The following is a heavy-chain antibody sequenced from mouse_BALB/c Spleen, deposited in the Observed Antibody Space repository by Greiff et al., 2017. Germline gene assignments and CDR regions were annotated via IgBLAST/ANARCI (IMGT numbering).Heavy chain of an antibody. CDR3: ARPYGNYGYAMDY. D-gene: IGHD2-1*01. V-gene: IGHV5-17*02. J-gene: IGHJ4*01. CDR1: GFTFSSFG. CDR2: ISSGSSTI. Sequence: EVKVVESGGGLVQPGGSRKLSCAASGFTFSSFGMHWVRQAPEKGLEWVAYISSGSSTIYYADTVKGRFTISRDNPKNTLFLQMTSLRSEDTAMYYCARPYGNYGYAMDYWGQGTSVTVSS.